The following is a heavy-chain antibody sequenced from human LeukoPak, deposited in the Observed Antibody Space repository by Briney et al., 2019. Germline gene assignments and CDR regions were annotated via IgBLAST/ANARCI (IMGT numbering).Heavy chain of an antibody. J-gene: IGHJ5*01. CDR1: GFTFSSYT. Sequence: GGSLRLSCAASGFTFSSYTMNWVRLAPGKGLEWVSSISSGSGYIQYADSVKGRFTISRDNAENSVFLQMRSLRVDDTALYYCVRGWFDFWGQGTPDTVSS. CDR2: ISSGSGYI. V-gene: IGHV3-21*01. CDR3: VRGWFDF.